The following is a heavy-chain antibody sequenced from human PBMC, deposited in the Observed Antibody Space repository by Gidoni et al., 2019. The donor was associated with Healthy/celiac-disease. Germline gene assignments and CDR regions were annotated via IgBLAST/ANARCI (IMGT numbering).Heavy chain of an antibody. V-gene: IGHV3-49*03. CDR2: IRSKAYGGTT. D-gene: IGHD3-22*01. J-gene: IGHJ1*01. CDR1: GSTFGVYA. CDR3: TRDGDYDVFAYQH. Sequence: EVQLVESGGGLVHPGRSRSLPCTAPGSTFGVYARSWFRQAPGKGLEWVGFIRSKAYGGTTEYAASVKGRFTISRDDSKSIAYLQMNSLKTEDTAVYYCTRDGDYDVFAYQHWGQGTLVTVSS.